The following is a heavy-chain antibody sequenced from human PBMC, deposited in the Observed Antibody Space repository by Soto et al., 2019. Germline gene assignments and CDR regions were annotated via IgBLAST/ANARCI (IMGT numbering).Heavy chain of an antibody. CDR1: GFTFNNYA. CDR2: ITSSGAA. CDR3: AKGESSVSARDFDP. J-gene: IGHJ5*02. Sequence: GGSLRLSSDASGFTFNNYAIAWVRQAPGKGLEWVSGITSSGAAYYADSVKGRFTISRDNSKNTLYLQMNSLRAEDTVVYFCAKGESSVSARDFDPWGQGTLVTVSS. V-gene: IGHV3-23*01. D-gene: IGHD3-22*01.